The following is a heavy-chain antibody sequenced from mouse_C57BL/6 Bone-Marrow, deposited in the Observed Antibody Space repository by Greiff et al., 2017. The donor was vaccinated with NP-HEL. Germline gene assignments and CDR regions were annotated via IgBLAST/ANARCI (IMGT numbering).Heavy chain of an antibody. J-gene: IGHJ3*01. CDR2: IYPGRGST. V-gene: IGHV1-55*01. D-gene: IGHD1-1*01. Sequence: QVQLKQPGAELVKPGASVKMSCKASGYTFTSYWITWVKQRPGQGLEWIGDIYPGRGSTNYNEKFKSKATLTVDTSSSTAYMQLSSLTFEDSAVYYCARGYYGSSYVDFAYWGQGTLVTVSA. CDR3: ARGYYGSSYVDFAY. CDR1: GYTFTSYW.